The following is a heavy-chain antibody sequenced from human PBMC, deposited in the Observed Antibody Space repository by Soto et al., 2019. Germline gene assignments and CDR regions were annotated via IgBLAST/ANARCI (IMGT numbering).Heavy chain of an antibody. V-gene: IGHV1-69*13. J-gene: IGHJ6*02. D-gene: IGHD6-6*01. Sequence: ASVKVSCKASGGTFSSYAISWVRQAPGQGLEWMGGIIPIFGTANYAQKFQGRVTITADESTSTAYMELSSLRSEDTAVYYCASRGQYSSSSQPYYYGMDVWGQGTTVTVSS. CDR1: GGTFSSYA. CDR2: IIPIFGTA. CDR3: ASRGQYSSSSQPYYYGMDV.